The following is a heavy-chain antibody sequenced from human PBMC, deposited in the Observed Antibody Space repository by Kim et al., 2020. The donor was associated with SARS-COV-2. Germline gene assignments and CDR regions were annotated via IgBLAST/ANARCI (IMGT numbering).Heavy chain of an antibody. CDR2: ISSSSSYI. Sequence: GGSLRLSCAASGFTFSSYSMNWVRQAPGKGLEWVSSISSSSSYIYYADSVKGRFTISRDNAKNSLYLQMNSLRAEDTAVYYCARGGGGLRYFDWLGDYYYGMDVWGQGTTVTVSS. V-gene: IGHV3-21*01. CDR3: ARGGGGLRYFDWLGDYYYGMDV. D-gene: IGHD3-9*01. J-gene: IGHJ6*02. CDR1: GFTFSSYS.